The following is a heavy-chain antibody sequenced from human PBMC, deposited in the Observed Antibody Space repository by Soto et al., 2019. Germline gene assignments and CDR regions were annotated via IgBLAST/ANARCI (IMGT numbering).Heavy chain of an antibody. CDR1: GFTFDDYT. D-gene: IGHD1-1*01. V-gene: IGHV3-9*01. CDR3: VKTRDNFAYNAHSPYDF. Sequence: EVQLVESGGGLVQPGMSLSLSCTASGFTFDDYTMHWVRQAPGKGLEWVAHITWNSASIDYADSVKGRFSISRDNAKSSLYLQMNSLRTEDTAFYYCVKTRDNFAYNAHSPYDFWGQGPLVTVS. CDR2: ITWNSASI. J-gene: IGHJ4*02.